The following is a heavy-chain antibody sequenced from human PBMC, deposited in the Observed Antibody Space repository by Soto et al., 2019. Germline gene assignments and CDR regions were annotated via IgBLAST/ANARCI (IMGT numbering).Heavy chain of an antibody. J-gene: IGHJ4*02. V-gene: IGHV3-21*01. CDR2: ISSSGDYL. Sequence: PGWYMRLSCAASGFTFRRNNMNWVRQAPGKGLEWVASISSSGDYLYYADSVKGRFIISRDNFQNSLFLQMNNLRADDTAVYYCVRGVDEEDGAPAPWFLFENWGQGTPVTVS. CDR3: VRGVDEEDGAPAPWFLFEN. CDR1: GFTFRRNN. D-gene: IGHD3-10*01.